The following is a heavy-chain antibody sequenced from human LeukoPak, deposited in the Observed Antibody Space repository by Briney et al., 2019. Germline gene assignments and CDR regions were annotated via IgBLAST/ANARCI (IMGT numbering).Heavy chain of an antibody. J-gene: IGHJ3*02. V-gene: IGHV4-34*01. CDR1: DGSFRGYY. CDR2: LNHNGVT. D-gene: IGHD3-16*02. Sequence: SSETLSLTCGVHDGSFRGYYWNWIRQPPGKGLEWVGELNHNGVTNYNPSLKSRVTISLDTPKNQLSLKLRSVTAADTAVYYCARGRDIKYYDYIWGNDRYCNVFDIWGQGTMAVVS. CDR3: ARGRDIKYYDYIWGNDRYCNVFDI.